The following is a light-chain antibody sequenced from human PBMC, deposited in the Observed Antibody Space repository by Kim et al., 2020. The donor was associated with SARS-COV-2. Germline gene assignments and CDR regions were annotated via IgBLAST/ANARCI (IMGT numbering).Light chain of an antibody. V-gene: IGKV1-5*03. CDR1: QSISRW. CDR3: HLYNSYSNT. J-gene: IGKJ2*01. Sequence: SASVGDRIPLTCRASQSISRWLAWYQLKPGKAPKLLIYEASSFESGVTTRFSGSGSGTEFTLTVYNLQPDDFATYYCHLYNSYSNTFGQGTKLEI. CDR2: EAS.